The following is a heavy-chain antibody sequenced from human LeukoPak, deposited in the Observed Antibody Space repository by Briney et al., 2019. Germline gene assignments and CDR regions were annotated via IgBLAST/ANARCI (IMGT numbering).Heavy chain of an antibody. CDR3: ARAYSTGPNDY. J-gene: IGHJ4*02. V-gene: IGHV3-21*04. Sequence: PGGSLRLSCAASGFTLSTYTMNWVRQAPGKGLEWVSSISCSSSYIYYADSVKGRFTISRDDAKNSLSLQMNSLRAEDAALYYCARAYSTGPNDYWGQGTLVTVSS. D-gene: IGHD6-19*01. CDR2: ISCSSSYI. CDR1: GFTLSTYT.